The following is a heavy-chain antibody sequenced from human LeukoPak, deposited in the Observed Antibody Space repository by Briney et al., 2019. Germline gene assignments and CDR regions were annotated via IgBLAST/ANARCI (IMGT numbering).Heavy chain of an antibody. J-gene: IGHJ4*02. CDR1: GFTFSSYS. D-gene: IGHD3-10*01. Sequence: GGSLRLSCAASGFTFSSYSMNWVRQAPGKGLEWVSYISSSSSTIYYADSVKGRFTISRDNAKNSLYLQMNSLRDEDTAVYYCARRGRYATLWFGEDRIFDYWGQGTLVTVSS. V-gene: IGHV3-48*02. CDR3: ARRGRYATLWFGEDRIFDY. CDR2: ISSSSSTI.